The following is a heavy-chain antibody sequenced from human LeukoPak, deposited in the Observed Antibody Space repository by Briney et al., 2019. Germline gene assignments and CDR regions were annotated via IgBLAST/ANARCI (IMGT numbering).Heavy chain of an antibody. CDR3: ARDRRDPYYYDSSGYYYYTEDYYGMDV. CDR1: GFTVSSNY. J-gene: IGHJ6*02. CDR2: IYSGGST. V-gene: IGHV3-53*04. D-gene: IGHD3-22*01. Sequence: GGSLRLSCAASGFTVSSNYMSWVRQAPGKGLEWVSVIYSGGSTYYADSVKGRFTISRHNPKNTLYLQMNSLGAEDTAVYYCARDRRDPYYYDSSGYYYYTEDYYGMDVWGQGTTVTVSS.